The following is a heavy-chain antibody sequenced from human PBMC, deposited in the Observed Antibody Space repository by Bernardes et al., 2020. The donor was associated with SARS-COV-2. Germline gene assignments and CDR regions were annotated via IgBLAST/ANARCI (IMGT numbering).Heavy chain of an antibody. D-gene: IGHD3-3*01. Sequence: ASVKVSCKASGYTFTSYGISWVRQAPGQGLEWMGWISAYNGNTNYAQKLQGRVTITTDTSTSTAYMELRSLRSDDTAVYYCARDSRFLEWLSPDDAFDIWGQGTMVTVSS. CDR1: GYTFTSYG. CDR2: ISAYNGNT. J-gene: IGHJ3*02. V-gene: IGHV1-18*04. CDR3: ARDSRFLEWLSPDDAFDI.